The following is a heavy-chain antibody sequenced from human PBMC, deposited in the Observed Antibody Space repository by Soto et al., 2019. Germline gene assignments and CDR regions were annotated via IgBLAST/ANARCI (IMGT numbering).Heavy chain of an antibody. V-gene: IGHV6-1*01. CDR3: ARASAAGTAYYYGMDV. CDR1: GDSVSSNSAA. Sequence: SQTLSLTCVISGDSVSSNSAAWNWIRQSPSRGIEWLGWTYYRSMWFIFYAVSVKIRIPINPDTSKTHFSLHLNSVTPEDTVFYYCARASAAGTAYYYGMDVWGQGTTVTVSS. D-gene: IGHD6-13*01. J-gene: IGHJ6*02. CDR2: TYYRSMWFI.